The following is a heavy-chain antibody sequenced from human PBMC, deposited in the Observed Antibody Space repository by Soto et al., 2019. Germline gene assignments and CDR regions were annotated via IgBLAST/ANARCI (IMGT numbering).Heavy chain of an antibody. D-gene: IGHD4-17*01. V-gene: IGHV1-2*02. J-gene: IGHJ4*02. CDR1: GYTFTGYY. CDR2: INPHSGDT. Sequence: QVQLVQSGAEVQKPGASVKVSCKASGYTFTGYYMHWVRQAPGQGLEWMGCINPHSGDTDSAQKFQGRVTMTRDTSISTDYMELSRLRSDDTAVYYCASDGGYVDYVDYWGQGTLVTVSS. CDR3: ASDGGYVDYVDY.